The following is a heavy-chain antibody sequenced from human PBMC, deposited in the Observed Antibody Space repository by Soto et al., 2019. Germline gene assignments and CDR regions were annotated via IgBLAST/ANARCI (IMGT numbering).Heavy chain of an antibody. D-gene: IGHD3-22*01. CDR2: IYHGGTT. V-gene: IGHV4-38-2*02. CDR1: GYSISSGSY. J-gene: IGHJ4*02. Sequence: SETLSLTCTGSGYSISSGSYWGWIRRPPGKGPEWIASIYHGGTTFYNPSLKSRVTVSVDKSNNQFSLKLRPVTAADTAVYYCASSRYYYDSSGYPIFDYWGQGTLVTVSS. CDR3: ASSRYYYDSSGYPIFDY.